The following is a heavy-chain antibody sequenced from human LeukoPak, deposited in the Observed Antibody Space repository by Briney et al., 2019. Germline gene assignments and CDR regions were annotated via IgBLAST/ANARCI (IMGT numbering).Heavy chain of an antibody. J-gene: IGHJ4*02. V-gene: IGHV3-21*01. CDR2: ITFSSSYI. CDR1: GFTFSSYS. D-gene: IGHD1-26*01. Sequence: PGGSLRLSCAASGFTFSSYSMNWVRQAPGKGLEWVSPITFSSSYIYYADSVKGRFTISRDNAKNSLYLQMDSLRDEDTAVYFCARFQSGSYYSDYWGQGTLVTVSS. CDR3: ARFQSGSYYSDY.